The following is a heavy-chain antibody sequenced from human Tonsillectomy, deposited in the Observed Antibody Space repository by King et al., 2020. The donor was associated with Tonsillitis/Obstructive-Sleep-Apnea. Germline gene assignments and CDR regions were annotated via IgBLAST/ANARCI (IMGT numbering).Heavy chain of an antibody. CDR2: IWNDGSNE. CDR3: ARDLGNSYYVDY. Sequence: QLVQSGGGVVQPGRSLRLSCAASGFTFSNYGMHWVRQAPGKGLEWVAVIWNDGSNEYYADSVKGRFTISRANSRNTVYLLVNSLGAEDTAVYYCARDLGNSYYVDYWGQGTLVTVSS. D-gene: IGHD4-11*01. V-gene: IGHV3-33*01. J-gene: IGHJ4*02. CDR1: GFTFSNYG.